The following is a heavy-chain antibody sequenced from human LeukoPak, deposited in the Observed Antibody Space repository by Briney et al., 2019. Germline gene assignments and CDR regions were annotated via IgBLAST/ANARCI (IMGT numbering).Heavy chain of an antibody. CDR3: ARVRDWDLLRYFDS. D-gene: IGHD1-26*01. Sequence: ASVKVSCKASGYTFTSHYMHWVRQAPGQGLEWMGLINPSGSSTLYAQKFQGRVTMTRDMSTTTDYMELSSLRSEDTAVYYCARVRDWDLLRYFDSWGQGTLVTVSS. J-gene: IGHJ4*02. CDR1: GYTFTSHY. V-gene: IGHV1-46*01. CDR2: INPSGSST.